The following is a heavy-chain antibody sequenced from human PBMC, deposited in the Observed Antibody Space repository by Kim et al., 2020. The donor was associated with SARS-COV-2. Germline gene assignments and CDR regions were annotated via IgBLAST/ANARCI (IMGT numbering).Heavy chain of an antibody. CDR2: IYHSGST. CDR3: ARERQQLPPVY. J-gene: IGHJ4*02. CDR1: GYSISSGYY. V-gene: IGHV4-38-2*02. D-gene: IGHD6-13*01. Sequence: SETLSLTCTVSGYSISSGYYWGWIRQPPGKGLEWIGSIYHSGSTYYNPSLKSRVTISVDTSKNQFSLKLSSVTAADTAVYYCARERQQLPPVYWGQGTLV.